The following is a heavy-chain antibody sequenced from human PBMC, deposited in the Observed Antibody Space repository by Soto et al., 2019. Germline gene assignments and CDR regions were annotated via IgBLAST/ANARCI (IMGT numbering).Heavy chain of an antibody. D-gene: IGHD3-22*01. J-gene: IGHJ4*02. Sequence: QVQLVQSGAKVRKPGASVKVSCKASGYTFNRHYIQWVRQAPGQGLERMGMIDPSGGDTNYAKKFQGRVTLTSDTSTSTVYMELSSLRAEDTAVYYCAKRRGVGLTRSSFDYWGPGTLVIVSS. CDR2: IDPSGGDT. CDR3: AKRRGVGLTRSSFDY. CDR1: GYTFNRHY. V-gene: IGHV1-46*02.